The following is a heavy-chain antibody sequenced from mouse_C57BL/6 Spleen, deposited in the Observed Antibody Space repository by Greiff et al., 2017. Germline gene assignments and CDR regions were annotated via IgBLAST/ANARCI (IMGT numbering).Heavy chain of an antibody. J-gene: IGHJ2*01. Sequence: QVQLQQSGAELARPGASVKMSCKASGYTFTSYTMPWVKQRPGQGLEWIGYINPSSGYTKYNQKFKDKATLTADKSSSTAYMQLSSLTSEDSAVYYCARGRPDEGDYWGQGTTLTVSS. CDR3: ARGRPDEGDY. CDR2: INPSSGYT. CDR1: GYTFTSYT. V-gene: IGHV1-4*01.